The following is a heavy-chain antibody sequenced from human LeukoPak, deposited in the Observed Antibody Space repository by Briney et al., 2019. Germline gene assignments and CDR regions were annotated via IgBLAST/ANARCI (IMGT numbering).Heavy chain of an antibody. Sequence: GASVKISCKVSGYTLTELSMHWVRQAPGKGLEWMGGFDPEDGETIYAQKFQGRVTMTEDTSTDTAYMELRILRSEDTAVYYGATDRLSYFDYWGQGTLVTVSS. CDR2: FDPEDGET. J-gene: IGHJ4*02. V-gene: IGHV1-24*01. CDR3: ATDRLSYFDY. CDR1: GYTLTELS.